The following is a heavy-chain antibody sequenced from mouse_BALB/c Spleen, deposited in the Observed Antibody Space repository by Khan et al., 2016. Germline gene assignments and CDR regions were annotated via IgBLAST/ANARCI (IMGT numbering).Heavy chain of an antibody. D-gene: IGHD2-14*01. J-gene: IGHJ2*01. V-gene: IGHV3-2*02. CDR3: ARGRDYRYLFYY. Sequence: EVQLQESGPGLVKPSQSLSLTCTVTGYSITSDYAWNWIRQFPGNKLEWMGYISYSGSTSYNPSLKRRIPIPRDTSTNHCFLQLNSVTTEDTATDYCARGRDYRYLFYYWGQGTTLTVSS. CDR1: GYSITSDYA. CDR2: ISYSGST.